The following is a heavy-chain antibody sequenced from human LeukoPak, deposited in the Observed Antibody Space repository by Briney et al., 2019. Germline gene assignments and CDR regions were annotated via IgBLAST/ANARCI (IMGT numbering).Heavy chain of an antibody. Sequence: GASVKVSCKASGYTFTSYDINWVRQAPGQRLEWMGWISAGNGDTRYPQKFQDRVTITRDTSASTSYMDLSSLTSEDTAMYYCARSDHGDYIDYWGQGTLVTVSS. CDR2: ISAGNGDT. J-gene: IGHJ4*02. CDR3: ARSDHGDYIDY. V-gene: IGHV1-3*01. D-gene: IGHD4-17*01. CDR1: GYTFTSYD.